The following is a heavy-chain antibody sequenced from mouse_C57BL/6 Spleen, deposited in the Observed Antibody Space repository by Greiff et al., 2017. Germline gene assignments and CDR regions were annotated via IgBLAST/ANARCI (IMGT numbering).Heavy chain of an antibody. D-gene: IGHD2-5*01. CDR3: ARRNYSNYESKYFDV. CDR1: GFTFSSYG. J-gene: IGHJ1*03. V-gene: IGHV5-6*02. Sequence: EVMLVESGGDLVKPGGSLKLSCAASGFTFSSYGMSWVRQTPDKRLEWVATISSGGSYTYYPDSVKGRFTISRDDAKNTLYLQMSSLKSEDTAMYYCARRNYSNYESKYFDVWGTGTTVTVSS. CDR2: ISSGGSYT.